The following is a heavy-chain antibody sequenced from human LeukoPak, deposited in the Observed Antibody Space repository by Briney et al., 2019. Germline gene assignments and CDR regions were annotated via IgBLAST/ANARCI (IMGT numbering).Heavy chain of an antibody. CDR2: INVYNGNT. V-gene: IGHV1-18*01. Sequence: ASVKVSCKASGYTFSNYGVTWVRQVPGQGLEWMGWINVYNGNTNYAQKLQGRVTMTTDTSTSTAYMELRSLRSDDTAVYYCASGSSSWYELDWFDPWGQGTLVTVSS. CDR3: ASGSSSWYELDWFDP. J-gene: IGHJ5*02. D-gene: IGHD6-13*01. CDR1: GYTFSNYG.